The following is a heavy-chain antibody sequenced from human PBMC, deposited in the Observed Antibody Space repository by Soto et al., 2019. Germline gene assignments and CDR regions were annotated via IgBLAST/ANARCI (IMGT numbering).Heavy chain of an antibody. CDR1: GFTFDDYA. V-gene: IGHV3-9*01. D-gene: IGHD6-13*01. CDR2: INWNSGSI. Sequence: EVQLVESGGGLVQPGRSLRLSCAASGFTFDDYAMHWVRQVPGKGLEWVSGINWNSGSIGYEDSVKGRFAISRDNAKNSLHLQMNSLSAEDTAFYYCVKDESINWYSGHFRHWGQGTLVIVSS. J-gene: IGHJ1*01. CDR3: VKDESINWYSGHFRH.